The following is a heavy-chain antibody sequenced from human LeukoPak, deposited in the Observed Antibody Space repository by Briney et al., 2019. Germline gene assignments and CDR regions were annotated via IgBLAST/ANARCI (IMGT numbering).Heavy chain of an antibody. CDR2: IKPDGGEK. Sequence: PGGSLRLSCAASGFTFSSYWMSWVRQAPGKGLEWVASIKPDGGEKCYVDSVEGRFTISRDNAKNSLYLQMNSLRVEDTAMYFCVRGGSYPDYWGQGALVTVSS. CDR1: GFTFSSYW. V-gene: IGHV3-7*01. CDR3: VRGGSYPDY. D-gene: IGHD3-16*01. J-gene: IGHJ4*02.